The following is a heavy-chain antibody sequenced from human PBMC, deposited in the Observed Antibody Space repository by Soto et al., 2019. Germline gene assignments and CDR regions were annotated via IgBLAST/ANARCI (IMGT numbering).Heavy chain of an antibody. J-gene: IGHJ4*02. CDR2: MNPNSGNT. V-gene: IGHV1-8*01. CDR1: GYTFTSYD. Sequence: QVQLVQSGAEVKKPGASVKVSCKASGYTFTSYDINWVRQATGQGLEWMGWMNPNSGNTGYAQKFQGRVTMTRNTSISTAYMALSSLRSEDTAVYYCARGHRITMVRGQSYYFDYWGQGTLVTVSS. D-gene: IGHD3-10*01. CDR3: ARGHRITMVRGQSYYFDY.